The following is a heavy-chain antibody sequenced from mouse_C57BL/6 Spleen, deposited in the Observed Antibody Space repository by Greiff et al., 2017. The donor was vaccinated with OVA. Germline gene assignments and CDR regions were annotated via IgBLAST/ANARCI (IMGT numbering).Heavy chain of an antibody. CDR2: IYPGDGDT. CDR3: ARPLVEG. Sequence: QVQLQQSGPELVKPGASVKISCKASGYAFSSSWMNWVKQRPGQGLEWIGRIYPGDGDTNYNGTFTGKATLTAANSSRTAYMQLSSLASEESAVYCCARPLVEGWGTGATVTVAS. CDR1: GYAFSSSW. J-gene: IGHJ1*03. V-gene: IGHV1-82*01.